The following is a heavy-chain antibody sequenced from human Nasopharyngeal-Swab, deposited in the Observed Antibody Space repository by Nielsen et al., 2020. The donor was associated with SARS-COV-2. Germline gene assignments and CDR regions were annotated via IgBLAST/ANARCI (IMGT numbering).Heavy chain of an antibody. J-gene: IGHJ3*02. CDR1: GGSISSGDYY. V-gene: IGHV4-39*07. D-gene: IGHD5-18*01. CDR2: INHSGST. CDR3: ARVQRGYSYGSDPRRYAFDI. Sequence: SETLSLTCTVSGGSISSGDYYWSWIRRPPGKGLEWIGEINHSGSTNYNPSLKSRVTISVDTSKNQFSLKLSSVTAADTAVYYCARVQRGYSYGSDPRRYAFDIWGQGTMVTVSS.